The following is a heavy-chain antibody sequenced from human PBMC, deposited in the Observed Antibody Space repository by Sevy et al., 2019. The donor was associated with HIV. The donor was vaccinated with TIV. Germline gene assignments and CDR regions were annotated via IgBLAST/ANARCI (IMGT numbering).Heavy chain of an antibody. J-gene: IGHJ5*02. V-gene: IGHV3-66*04. D-gene: IGHD3-10*01. CDR2: VYSGGTT. Sequence: GGSLRLSCAASGFTFSDYYMSWIRQAPGKGLEWVSVVYSGGTTYYADSVKGRFTISRDNSKNILYLQMNSLRAEDTAVYYCARHISFGELGSWFDPWGQGTLVTVSS. CDR3: ARHISFGELGSWFDP. CDR1: GFTFSDYY.